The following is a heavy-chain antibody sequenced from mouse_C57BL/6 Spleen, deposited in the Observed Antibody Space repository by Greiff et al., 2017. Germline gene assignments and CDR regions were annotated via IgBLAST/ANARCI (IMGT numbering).Heavy chain of an antibody. CDR1: GFTFSSYG. CDR2: ISSGGSYT. J-gene: IGHJ4*01. V-gene: IGHV5-6*01. CDR3: ARDLRGYAMDY. Sequence: EVMLVESGGDLVKPGGSLKLSCAASGFTFSSYGMSWVRQTPDKRLEWVATISSGGSYTYYPDSVKGRFTISRDNAKNTLYLQMSSLKSEDTAMYYCARDLRGYAMDYWGQGTSVTVSS.